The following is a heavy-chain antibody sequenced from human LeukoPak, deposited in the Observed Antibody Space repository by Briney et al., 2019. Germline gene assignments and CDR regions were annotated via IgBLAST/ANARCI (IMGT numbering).Heavy chain of an antibody. Sequence: KPSETLSLTCTVSGGSISSYYWSWIRQPPGKGLEWIGYIYYSGSTNYNPSLKSRVTISVDTSKNHFSLKLSSVTAADTAIYYCARVSPYGSGTGLFDYWGQGTLVTVSS. J-gene: IGHJ4*02. CDR2: IYYSGST. CDR3: ARVSPYGSGTGLFDY. CDR1: GGSISSYY. V-gene: IGHV4-59*08. D-gene: IGHD3-10*01.